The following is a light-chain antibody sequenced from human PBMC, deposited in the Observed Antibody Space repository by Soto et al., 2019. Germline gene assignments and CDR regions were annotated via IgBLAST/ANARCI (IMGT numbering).Light chain of an antibody. CDR1: SSNIGSNY. Sequence: QLVLTQPPSASGTPGQRFTISCSGSSSNIGSNYVYWYQQLPGTAPKLLIYSNNQRPSGVPDRFSGSKSGTSASLAISGLRSEDEADYYCAAWDDSLSGVVFGGGTKLTVL. CDR3: AAWDDSLSGVV. V-gene: IGLV1-47*02. J-gene: IGLJ2*01. CDR2: SNN.